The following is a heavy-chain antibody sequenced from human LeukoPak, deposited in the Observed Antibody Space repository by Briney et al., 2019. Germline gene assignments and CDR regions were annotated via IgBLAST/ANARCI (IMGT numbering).Heavy chain of an antibody. D-gene: IGHD5-18*01. V-gene: IGHV1-69*05. CDR1: XGTFXSXX. Sequence: XXXKAXXGTFXSXXISWVRXAPGQXLEXXXGIIPIFGTANYAQKFQGRVTITTDESTSTAYMELSSLRSEDTAVYYCARGHSYGYYYYYYMDVWGKGTTVTVSS. CDR3: ARGHSYGYYYYYYMDV. J-gene: IGHJ6*03. CDR2: IIPIFGTA.